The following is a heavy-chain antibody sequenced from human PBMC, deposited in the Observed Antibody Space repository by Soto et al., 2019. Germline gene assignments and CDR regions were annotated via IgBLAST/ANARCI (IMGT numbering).Heavy chain of an antibody. V-gene: IGHV3-21*01. CDR3: ARDTTYYDFWSGPRPRYNWFDP. CDR2: ISISSSYI. Sequence: GGSLRLSCAASGFTFSSYSMNWVRQAPGKGLEWVSSISISSSYIYYADSVKGRFTISRDNAKNSLFLQMNSLRAEDTAVYYCARDTTYYDFWSGPRPRYNWFDPWDQGTLVTVSS. D-gene: IGHD3-3*01. J-gene: IGHJ5*02. CDR1: GFTFSSYS.